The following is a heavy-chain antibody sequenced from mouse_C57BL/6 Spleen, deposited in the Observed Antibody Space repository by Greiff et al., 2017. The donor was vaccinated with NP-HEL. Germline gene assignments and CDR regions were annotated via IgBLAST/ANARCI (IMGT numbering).Heavy chain of an antibody. CDR1: GYAFSSSW. Sequence: VQLQQSGPELVKPGASVKISCKASGYAFSSSWMNWVKQRPGTGLEWIGRIYPGDGDTNYNGKFKGKATLTADKSSSTAYMQLSSLNSEDAAVYFCARLMESGRSYWGQGTTLTVSS. CDR2: IYPGDGDT. CDR3: ARLMESGRSY. V-gene: IGHV1-82*01. J-gene: IGHJ2*01. D-gene: IGHD2-3*01.